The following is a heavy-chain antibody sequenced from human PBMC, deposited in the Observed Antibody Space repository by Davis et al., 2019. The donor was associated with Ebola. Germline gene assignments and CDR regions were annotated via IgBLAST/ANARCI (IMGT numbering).Heavy chain of an antibody. D-gene: IGHD3-22*01. J-gene: IGHJ4*02. CDR3: VSEKYCYDFSGSHYFGY. V-gene: IGHV3-74*01. CDR2: LNSDRSST. Sequence: GESLKISCAASGFTFSHYWMNWVRQAPGKGLVWVSRLNSDRSSTDYADSAKGRFTISRDNSKNSLYLQMSSLRPEDTAVYYCVSEKYCYDFSGSHYFGYRRQGTVVTVSS. CDR1: GFTFSHYW.